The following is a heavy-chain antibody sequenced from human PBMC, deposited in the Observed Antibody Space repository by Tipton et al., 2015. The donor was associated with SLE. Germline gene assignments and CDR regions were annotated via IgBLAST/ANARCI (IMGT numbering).Heavy chain of an antibody. D-gene: IGHD2-15*01. V-gene: IGHV4-38-2*02. Sequence: TLSLTCTVSGYSIGSGYYWGWIRQPPGKGLEWIGYIYTSGSTNYNPSLKSRVTISVDTSKNQFSLKLSSVTAADTAVYYCARDRGVVVVAARRGAFDIWGQGTMVTVSS. J-gene: IGHJ3*02. CDR1: GYSIGSGYY. CDR2: IYTSGST. CDR3: ARDRGVVVVAARRGAFDI.